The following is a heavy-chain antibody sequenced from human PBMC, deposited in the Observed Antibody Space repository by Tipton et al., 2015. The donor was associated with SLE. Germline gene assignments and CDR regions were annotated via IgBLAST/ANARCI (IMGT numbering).Heavy chain of an antibody. J-gene: IGHJ4*02. CDR2: MYYTGSA. CDR3: ARSRGSSNFDPPGY. CDR1: GASISSHY. Sequence: TLSLTCTVSGASISSHYWGWIRQPPGKGLEWIGYMYYTGSAHYNPPLRNRVTMSLDTSKNQFSLKLRSVTAADTAVYYCARSRGSSNFDPPGYWGQGTLGTVSS. V-gene: IGHV4-59*11. D-gene: IGHD4-11*01.